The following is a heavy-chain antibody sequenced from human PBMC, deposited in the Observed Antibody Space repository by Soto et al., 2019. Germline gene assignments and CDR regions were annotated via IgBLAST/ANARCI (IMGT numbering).Heavy chain of an antibody. Sequence: PSETLSLTCTVSGGYISSYYWSWIRQPPGKGLEWIGYIYYSGSTNYNPSLKSRVTISVDTSKNQFSLKLSSVTAADTAVYYCARDGTYYYGSGSYYQSYNWFDPWGQGTLVTVSS. CDR3: ARDGTYYYGSGSYYQSYNWFDP. D-gene: IGHD3-10*01. J-gene: IGHJ5*02. V-gene: IGHV4-59*01. CDR1: GGYISSYY. CDR2: IYYSGST.